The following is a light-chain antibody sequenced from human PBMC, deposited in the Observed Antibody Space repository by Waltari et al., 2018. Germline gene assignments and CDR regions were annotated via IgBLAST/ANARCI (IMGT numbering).Light chain of an antibody. CDR3: QHYVRLPAT. CDR1: QSVSRS. V-gene: IGKV3-20*01. J-gene: IGKJ1*01. Sequence: GERATLSCRASQSVSRSLTWYQQKPGQAPRLLIYDASSRATGIPDRFSGSGSGTDFSLTISRLQPEDFAVYYCQHYVRLPATFGQGTKVEIK. CDR2: DAS.